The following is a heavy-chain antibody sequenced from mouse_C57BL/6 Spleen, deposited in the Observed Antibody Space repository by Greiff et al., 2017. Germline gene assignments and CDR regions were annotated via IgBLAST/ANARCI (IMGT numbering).Heavy chain of an antibody. V-gene: IGHV5-15*01. J-gene: IGHJ4*01. CDR1: GFTFSDYG. CDR3: ARHVDYAMDY. Sequence: VQLKESGGGLVQPGGSLKLSCAASGFTFSDYGMAWVRQAPRKGPEWVAFISNLAYSIYYADTVTGRFTISRENAKNTLYLEMSSLRSEDTAMYYCARHVDYAMDYWGQGTSVTVSS. CDR2: ISNLAYSI.